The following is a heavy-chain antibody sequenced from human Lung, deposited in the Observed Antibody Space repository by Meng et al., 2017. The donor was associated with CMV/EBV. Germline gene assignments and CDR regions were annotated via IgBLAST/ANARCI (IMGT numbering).Heavy chain of an antibody. V-gene: IGHV3-21*01. Sequence: LTXVASGFTFSGYSMNWVRQAPGKGLEWLSSISRSSSHIYYADSVKGRFTISRDNANNSLYLQMNSLRAEDSAVYYCVRDVKYSGYDPYYFDNWGQGXLVTVSS. J-gene: IGHJ4*02. CDR3: VRDVKYSGYDPYYFDN. CDR2: ISRSSSHI. D-gene: IGHD5-12*01. CDR1: GFTFSGYS.